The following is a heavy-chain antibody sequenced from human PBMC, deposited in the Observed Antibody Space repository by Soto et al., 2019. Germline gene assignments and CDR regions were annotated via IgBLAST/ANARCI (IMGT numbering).Heavy chain of an antibody. CDR1: GFNFSNHA. CDR3: ANSLGYCPNGVCYSSYYYYGMDV. J-gene: IGHJ6*02. D-gene: IGHD2-8*01. CDR2: ISGSGGST. Sequence: GSMRLSYRAFGFNFSNHAMSWVLQEKGKGLEWVSAISGSGGSTYYADSVKGRFTISRDNSKNTLYLQMNSLRAEDTAVYYCANSLGYCPNGVCYSSYYYYGMDVWGQGTTVTVSS. V-gene: IGHV3-23*01.